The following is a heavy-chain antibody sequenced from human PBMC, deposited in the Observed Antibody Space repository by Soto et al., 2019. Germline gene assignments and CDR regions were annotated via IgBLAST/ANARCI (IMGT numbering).Heavy chain of an antibody. D-gene: IGHD2-15*01. CDR3: AKLGAGGGRPY. Sequence: GGSLRLSCVASGFTVNNYGMTWVRQAPGKGLEWVSAISGSGGSTDYADSVKGRFTISRDNSKSTVYLQMNSLRAEDTAVYYCAKLGAGGGRPYWGQGTLVTVSS. CDR2: ISGSGGST. J-gene: IGHJ4*02. CDR1: GFTVNNYG. V-gene: IGHV3-23*01.